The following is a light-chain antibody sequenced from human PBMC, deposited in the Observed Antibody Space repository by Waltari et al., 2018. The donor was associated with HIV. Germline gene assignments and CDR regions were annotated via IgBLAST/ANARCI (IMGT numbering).Light chain of an antibody. J-gene: IGKJ2*01. CDR3: QQGYSSPYT. CDR1: QSISTY. Sequence: DIQMTQSPSSLSASVGDRVIITCRASQSISTYLNWYQQKPGKAPKLLIYAASNLQSGVPSGFRGGGSGTDFSLTSSSLQPEDFATYYCQQGYSSPYTFGQGTKVEIK. CDR2: AAS. V-gene: IGKV1-39*01.